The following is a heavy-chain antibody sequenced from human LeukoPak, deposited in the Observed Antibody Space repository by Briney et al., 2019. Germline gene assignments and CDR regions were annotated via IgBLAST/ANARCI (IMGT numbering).Heavy chain of an antibody. Sequence: SETLSLTCAVSGGSISSDSYYWGWIRQPPGKGLDWIGSIYSGGTTYYNPSLKSRVTISVDTSKNQFSLKLTSVTAADAAAYYCARHSRNCSGGYCYLYYWGQGTQVTVSS. V-gene: IGHV4-39*01. CDR1: GGSISSDSYY. J-gene: IGHJ4*02. CDR3: ARHSRNCSGGYCYLYY. D-gene: IGHD2-15*01. CDR2: IYSGGTT.